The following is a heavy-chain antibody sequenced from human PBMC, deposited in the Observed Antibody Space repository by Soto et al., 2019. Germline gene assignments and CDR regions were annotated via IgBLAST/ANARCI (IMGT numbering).Heavy chain of an antibody. V-gene: IGHV3-15*01. CDR1: GFTFSGAW. Sequence: EVHLVESGGGPVKPGGSLRISCAASGFTFSGAWMSWVRQAPGKGLEWVGCIKSKFDGGRIDYAASVKGRFSISRDDSTNTLFLQMNSLKTEDTAVYFCTTSVTGTPRAIDYWGQGTLVTVSS. CDR2: IKSKFDGGRI. D-gene: IGHD1-7*01. J-gene: IGHJ4*02. CDR3: TTSVTGTPRAIDY.